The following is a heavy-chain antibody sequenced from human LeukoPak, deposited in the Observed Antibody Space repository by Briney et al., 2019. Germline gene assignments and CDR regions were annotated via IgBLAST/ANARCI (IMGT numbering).Heavy chain of an antibody. CDR2: IYFSGST. CDR1: GGSIRSYY. Sequence: PSETLSLTCTVSGGSIRSYYWSWIRQPPGKGLEWIGYIYFSGSTNYNPSLKSRVTISVDTSKNQFSLKLSSVTAADTAVYYCARTGFSYGTIGVFDYWGQGTLVTVSS. V-gene: IGHV4-59*08. J-gene: IGHJ4*02. CDR3: ARTGFSYGTIGVFDY. D-gene: IGHD5-18*01.